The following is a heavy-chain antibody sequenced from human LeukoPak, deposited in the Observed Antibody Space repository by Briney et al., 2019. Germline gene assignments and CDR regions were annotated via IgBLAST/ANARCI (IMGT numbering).Heavy chain of an antibody. CDR2: ISSNGGST. D-gene: IGHD3-22*01. CDR3: ASSYDSSCYTPFDY. CDR1: GFRFSRYP. V-gene: IGHV3-64*01. J-gene: IGHJ4*02. Sequence: GGSLRLSWAASGFRFSRYPMHWVRQAPGKGLEYVSAISSNGGSTYYVKSVKGRFTISRDNSKKTLYLQMGSLRAEDMAVYYCASSYDSSCYTPFDYWGQGPLVTVST.